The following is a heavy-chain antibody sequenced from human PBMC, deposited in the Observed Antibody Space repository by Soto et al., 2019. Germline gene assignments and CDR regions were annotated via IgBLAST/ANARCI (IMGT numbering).Heavy chain of an antibody. V-gene: IGHV3-23*01. CDR3: AKAKSLGIVGSFTTAGGYYFDY. J-gene: IGHJ4*02. CDR2: ISGSGGST. D-gene: IGHD1-26*01. CDR1: GFTFSSYA. Sequence: EVQLLESGGGLVQPGGSLRLSCAASGFTFSSYAMSWVRQAPGKGLEWVSAISGSGGSTYYADSVKGRFTISRDNSKNTLYLKMNSLRAEDTAVYYCAKAKSLGIVGSFTTAGGYYFDYWGQGTLVTVSS.